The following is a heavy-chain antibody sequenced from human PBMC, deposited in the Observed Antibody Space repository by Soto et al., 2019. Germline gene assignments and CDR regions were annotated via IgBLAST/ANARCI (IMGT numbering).Heavy chain of an antibody. D-gene: IGHD3-10*01. Sequence: QVQLVQSGAEVKRPGSSVKVSCKASGDMFRNSAFTWVGQAPGQGLAWMGVIIPLFRKTDVAQKFQGRVNLTADESTSSLYMEASTLTSEDTAVYYCARARLSNGDPNIYFFYRLDVWGQGTTITVSS. V-gene: IGHV1-69*01. CDR1: GDMFRNSA. J-gene: IGHJ6*02. CDR2: IIPLFRKT. CDR3: ARARLSNGDPNIYFFYRLDV.